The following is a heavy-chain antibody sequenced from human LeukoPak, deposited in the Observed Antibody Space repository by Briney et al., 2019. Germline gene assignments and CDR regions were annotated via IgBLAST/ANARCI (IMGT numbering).Heavy chain of an antibody. CDR2: ISAYNGNT. CDR3: AKSLRAEWLLYKRGDAFDI. CDR1: GYTFTSYG. D-gene: IGHD3-3*01. J-gene: IGHJ3*02. V-gene: IGHV1-18*01. Sequence: GASVKVSCKASGYTFTSYGISWVRQAPGQGLEWMGWISAYNGNTNYAQKLQGRVTMTTDTSTSTAYMELRSLRSDDTAVYYCAKSLRAEWLLYKRGDAFDIWGQGAMVTVSS.